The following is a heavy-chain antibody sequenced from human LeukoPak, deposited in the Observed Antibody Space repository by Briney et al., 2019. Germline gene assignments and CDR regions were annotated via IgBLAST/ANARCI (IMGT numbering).Heavy chain of an antibody. CDR2: ISGGGGST. CDR3: AKGLGSGNYFDY. Sequence: GGSLRLSCAASGFTFTSYSMNWVRQAPGKGLEWVSTISGGGGSTYYADSVKGRFTISRDNSKNTLYLQVNSLRAEDTAVYYCAKGLGSGNYFDYWGQGTLVTVSS. J-gene: IGHJ4*02. V-gene: IGHV3-23*01. D-gene: IGHD1-26*01. CDR1: GFTFTSYS.